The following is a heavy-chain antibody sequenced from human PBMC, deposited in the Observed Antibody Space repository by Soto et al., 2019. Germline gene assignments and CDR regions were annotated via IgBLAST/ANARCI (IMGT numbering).Heavy chain of an antibody. D-gene: IGHD6-19*01. CDR2: ISYDGSNK. CDR3: ARARYQPLRYSSGSESGMDV. Sequence: QVQLVESGGGVVQPGRSLRLSCAASGFTFSSYAMHWVRQAPGKGLEWVAVISYDGSNKYYADSVKGRFTISRDNSKNTLYLQMNSLRAEDTAVYYCARARYQPLRYSSGSESGMDVWGQGTTVTVSS. J-gene: IGHJ6*02. CDR1: GFTFSSYA. V-gene: IGHV3-30-3*01.